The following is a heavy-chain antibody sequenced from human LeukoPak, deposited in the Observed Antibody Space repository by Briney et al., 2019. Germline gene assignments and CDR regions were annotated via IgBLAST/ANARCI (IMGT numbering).Heavy chain of an antibody. CDR2: IYYSGST. D-gene: IGHD4-17*01. V-gene: IGHV4-59*08. J-gene: IGHJ4*02. CDR1: GDSISNYY. CDR3: ARNYGDYEIYFDY. Sequence: PSETLPLTCTVSGDSISNYYWSWIRQPPAKGPEWIGYIYYSGSTNYNPSLKTRVTISVDTSKNQFSLKLSSVTAADTAVYYCARNYGDYEIYFDYWGQGTLVTVSS.